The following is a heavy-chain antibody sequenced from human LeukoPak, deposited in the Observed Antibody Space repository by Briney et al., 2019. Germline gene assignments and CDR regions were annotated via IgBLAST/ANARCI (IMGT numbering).Heavy chain of an antibody. J-gene: IGHJ5*02. CDR1: GDSFSYFY. V-gene: IGHV4-59*12. D-gene: IGHD6-13*01. Sequence: PSETLSLTCTVSGDSFSYFYWSWIRQPPGKGLEWIGYIYNSGSTNYNPSLKSRVTISVDTSKNQFSLKLSSVTAADTAVYYCARRLAAAGKNVAFGENGRNFDPWGQGTLVTVSS. CDR2: IYNSGST. CDR3: ARRLAAAGKNVAFGENGRNFDP.